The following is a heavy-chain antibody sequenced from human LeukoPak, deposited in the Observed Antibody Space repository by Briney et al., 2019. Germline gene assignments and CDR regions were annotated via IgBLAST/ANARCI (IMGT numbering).Heavy chain of an antibody. D-gene: IGHD1-26*01. CDR2: IGTAGDT. V-gene: IGHV3-13*01. CDR1: GFTFSSYD. CDR3: ARGRRGEGANKYYFDY. J-gene: IGHJ4*02. Sequence: PGGSLRPSCAASGFTFSSYDMHWVRQATGKGLEWVSAIGTAGDTYYPGSVKGRFTISRENAKNSLYLQMNSLRAGDTAVYYCARGRRGEGANKYYFDYWGQGTLVTVSS.